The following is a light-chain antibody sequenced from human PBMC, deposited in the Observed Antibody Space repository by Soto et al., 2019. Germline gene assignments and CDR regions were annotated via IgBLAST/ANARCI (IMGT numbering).Light chain of an antibody. CDR2: RAS. CDR3: QQYGSSPLT. Sequence: EIVLTQAPGTLSLSPVERATLSCRASQSVSSNYLAWYQQKPGQAPKVLIYRASSRATGIPDRFSGSGSGTDFTLTISRLEPEDFAVYYCQQYGSSPLTCGGGTKGDIK. CDR1: QSVSSNY. J-gene: IGKJ4*01. V-gene: IGKV3-20*01.